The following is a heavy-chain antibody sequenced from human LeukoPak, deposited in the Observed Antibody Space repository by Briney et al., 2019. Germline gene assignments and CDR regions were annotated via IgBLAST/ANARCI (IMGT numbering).Heavy chain of an antibody. D-gene: IGHD6-19*01. CDR2: INPSGGSA. CDR1: GDTFTSYY. J-gene: IGHJ4*02. V-gene: IGHV1-46*01. Sequence: ASVKVSCKASGDTFTSYYIQWVRQAPGQGLEWMGIINPSGGSASYAQMFQGRLTVTRDTSTSTVYMELSSLRSEDTAVYYCARTAVTGTGYFDYWGQGTLVTVSS. CDR3: ARTAVTGTGYFDY.